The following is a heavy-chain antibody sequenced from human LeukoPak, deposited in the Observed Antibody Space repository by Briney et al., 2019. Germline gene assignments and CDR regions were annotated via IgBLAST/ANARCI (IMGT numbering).Heavy chain of an antibody. CDR1: GFTFDDYA. V-gene: IGHV3-9*01. J-gene: IGHJ5*02. Sequence: GGSLRLSCAASGFTFDDYAMHWVRQAPGKGLEWVSGISWNSGSIGYADSVKGRFTISRDNAKSSLYLQMNSLRAEDTALYYCAKDRYDYVWGSPLFDPWGQGTLVTVSS. CDR3: AKDRYDYVWGSPLFDP. CDR2: ISWNSGSI. D-gene: IGHD3-16*01.